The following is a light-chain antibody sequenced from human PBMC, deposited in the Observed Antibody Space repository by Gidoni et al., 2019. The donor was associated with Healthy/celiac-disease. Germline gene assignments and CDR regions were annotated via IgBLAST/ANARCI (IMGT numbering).Light chain of an antibody. CDR3: QQYNNWPLWT. CDR1: QSVSSN. Sequence: EIVMTQSPATLSVSPGERATPSCRASQSVSSNLAWYQQKPVQAPRLLIYGASTRATGIPARFSGSGSGTEFTLTISSLQSEDFAVYYCQQYNNWPLWTFGQGTKVEIK. J-gene: IGKJ1*01. V-gene: IGKV3-15*01. CDR2: GAS.